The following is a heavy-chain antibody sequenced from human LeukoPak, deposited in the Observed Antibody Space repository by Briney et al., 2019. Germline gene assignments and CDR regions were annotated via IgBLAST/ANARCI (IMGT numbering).Heavy chain of an antibody. D-gene: IGHD5-24*01. J-gene: IGHJ4*02. CDR1: GGSISSGTYY. V-gene: IGHV4-61*02. CDR3: ARGRDGYNFLNRGEYYYFDY. Sequence: SETLSLTCTVSGGSISSGTYYWSWIRQPAGKGLEWIGRFYTSGSTNYNPSLKSRVTISVDTSKNQFSLELSSVTAADTAVYYCARGRDGYNFLNRGEYYYFDYWGQGTLVTVSS. CDR2: FYTSGST.